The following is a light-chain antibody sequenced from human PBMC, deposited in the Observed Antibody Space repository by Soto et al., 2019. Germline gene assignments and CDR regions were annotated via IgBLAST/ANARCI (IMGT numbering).Light chain of an antibody. V-gene: IGLV2-11*01. CDR2: DVS. Sequence: QSVLTQPRSVSGSPGQSVTISCTGTSSDVGAYNYVSWYQQHPGKAPKLMIYDVSKRPSGVLDRFSGSKSGNTASLTISGLQAEDEADYYCCSYAGSYTHYVFGTGTKLTVL. CDR1: SSDVGAYNY. J-gene: IGLJ1*01. CDR3: CSYAGSYTHYV.